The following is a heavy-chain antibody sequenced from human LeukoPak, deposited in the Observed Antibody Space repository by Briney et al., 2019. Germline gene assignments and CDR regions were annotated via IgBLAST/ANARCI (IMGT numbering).Heavy chain of an antibody. Sequence: GGSLRLSREASGLTFNRIRMHWVRQAPGKGLVWVSRIKSDGKTTYADPVKSRFTISRDNAKNTVSLQMDGLRAEDTGVYYCVRAPSEVGGYSPEFFRHGGEGTLVTVSS. V-gene: IGHV3-74*01. CDR1: GLTFNRIR. J-gene: IGHJ1*01. D-gene: IGHD3-22*01. CDR2: IKSDGKT. CDR3: VRAPSEVGGYSPEFFRH.